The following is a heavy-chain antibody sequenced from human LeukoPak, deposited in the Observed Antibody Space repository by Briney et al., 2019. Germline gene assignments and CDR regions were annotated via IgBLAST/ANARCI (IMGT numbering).Heavy chain of an antibody. V-gene: IGHV4-38-2*02. CDR3: ARASHDYGDYSHFGY. CDR1: GYSISSGYY. D-gene: IGHD4-17*01. J-gene: IGHJ4*02. CDR2: IYHSGST. Sequence: SETLSLTCTVSGYSISSGYYWGWIRQPPGKGLEWIGIIYHSGSTNYNPSLKTRVTISVDKSKNQFSLKLSSVTAADTAVYYCARASHDYGDYSHFGYWGQGTLVTVSS.